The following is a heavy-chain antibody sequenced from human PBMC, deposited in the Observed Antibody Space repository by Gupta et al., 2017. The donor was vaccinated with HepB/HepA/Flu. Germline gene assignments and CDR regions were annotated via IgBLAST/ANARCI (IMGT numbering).Heavy chain of an antibody. D-gene: IGHD3-22*01. V-gene: IGHV3-21*01. CDR3: ARRYYDTSGSPFDS. CDR1: GFTFSTYT. J-gene: IGHJ4*02. CDR2: ISRDSNYI. Sequence: EVQLVESGGGLVKPGGSLRLSCAASGFTFSTYTMNWVRQAPGKGLEWVSSISRDSNYIFYVDSVKGRSTISRDNAKNSLYLQMNSLRAEDTAIYYCARRYYDTSGSPFDSWGQGTLVTVSS.